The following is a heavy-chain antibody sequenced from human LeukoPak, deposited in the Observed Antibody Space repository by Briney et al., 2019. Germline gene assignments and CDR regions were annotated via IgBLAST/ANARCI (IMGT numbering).Heavy chain of an antibody. CDR2: INPNSGGT. CDR1: GYTFRDYF. J-gene: IGHJ6*03. V-gene: IGHV1-2*06. CDR3: ARVSGSGSYYMDV. Sequence: ASVKVSCKASGYTFRDYFMFWVRQAPGQGLEWMGRINPNSGGTKYAQKFQGRVTMTRDTSISTAYMELSGLRSDDTAVYYCARVSGSGSYYMDVWGKGTTVTVSS. D-gene: IGHD3-10*01.